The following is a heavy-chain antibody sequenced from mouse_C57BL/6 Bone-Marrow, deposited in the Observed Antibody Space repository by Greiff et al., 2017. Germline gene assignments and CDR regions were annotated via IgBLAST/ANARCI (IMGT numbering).Heavy chain of an antibody. V-gene: IGHV1-63*01. CDR1: GYTFTNYW. CDR2: IYPGGGYT. CDR3: ARSDYYLAWFAY. Sequence: VKLMKSGAELVRPGTSVKMSCKASGYTFTNYWIGWAKQRPGHGLEWIGDIYPGGGYTNYNEKFKGKATLTADKSSSTAYMQFSSLTSEDSAIYYCARSDYYLAWFAYWGQGTLVTVSA. D-gene: IGHD1-1*01. J-gene: IGHJ3*01.